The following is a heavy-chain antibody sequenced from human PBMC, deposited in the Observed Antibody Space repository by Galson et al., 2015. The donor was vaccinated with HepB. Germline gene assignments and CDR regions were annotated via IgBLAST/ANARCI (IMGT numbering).Heavy chain of an antibody. CDR1: GFTFGDYA. D-gene: IGHD2-21*02. Sequence: SLRLSCAASGFTFGDYAMSWFRQAPGKGLEWVGFIRSKAYGGTTEYAASVKGRFTISRDDSKSIAYLQMNSLKTEDTAVYYCTRDPPYCGGDCYAGGPFDYWGQGTLVTVSS. J-gene: IGHJ4*02. V-gene: IGHV3-49*03. CDR2: IRSKAYGGTT. CDR3: TRDPPYCGGDCYAGGPFDY.